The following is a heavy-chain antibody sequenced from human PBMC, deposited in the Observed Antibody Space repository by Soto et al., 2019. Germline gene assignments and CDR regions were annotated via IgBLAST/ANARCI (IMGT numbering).Heavy chain of an antibody. J-gene: IGHJ4*02. V-gene: IGHV4-34*01. CDR1: GGSFSGYY. D-gene: IGHD3-16*02. CDR2: INHSGST. CDR3: ARVFYDYIWGSYRPAAQFDY. Sequence: SETLSLTCAVYGGSFSGYYWSWIRQPPGKGLEWIGEINHSGSTNYNPSLKSRVTISVDTSKNQFSLKLSSVTAADTAVYYCARVFYDYIWGSYRPAAQFDYWGQGTLVTVSS.